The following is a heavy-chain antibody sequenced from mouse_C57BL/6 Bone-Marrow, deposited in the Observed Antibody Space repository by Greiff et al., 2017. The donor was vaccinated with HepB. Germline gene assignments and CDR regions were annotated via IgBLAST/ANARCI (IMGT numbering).Heavy chain of an antibody. CDR1: GYTFTDYE. CDR3: TKGNWDVWYFDV. D-gene: IGHD4-1*01. J-gene: IGHJ1*03. V-gene: IGHV1-15*01. CDR2: IDPETGGT. Sequence: QVQLQQSGAELVRPGASVTLSCKASGYTFTDYEMHWVKKTPVHGLEWIGAIDPETGGTAYNQKFKGKAILTADKSSSTAYMELRSLTSEDSAVYYCTKGNWDVWYFDVWGTGTTVTVSS.